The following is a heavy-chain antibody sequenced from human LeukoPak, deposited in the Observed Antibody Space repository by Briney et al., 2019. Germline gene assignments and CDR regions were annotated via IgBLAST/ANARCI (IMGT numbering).Heavy chain of an antibody. D-gene: IGHD5-24*01. CDR1: GGTFSSYA. V-gene: IGHV1-69*04. J-gene: IGHJ4*02. Sequence: SVKVSCKASGGTFSSYAISWVRQAPGQGLEWMGRIIPIFGIANYAQKFQGRVTITADKSTSRAYMELSSLRSEDTAVYYCARDLSGMATPGYWGQGTLVTVSS. CDR2: IIPIFGIA. CDR3: ARDLSGMATPGY.